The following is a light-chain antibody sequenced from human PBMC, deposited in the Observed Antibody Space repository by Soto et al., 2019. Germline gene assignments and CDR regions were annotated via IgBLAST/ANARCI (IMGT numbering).Light chain of an antibody. V-gene: IGKV1-5*03. CDR3: HQYVSPPWT. Sequence: DIQMTQSPSTLSASVADRVTITCRASQSISIWLAWYQQKPGKAPKLLIYKASSLESGVPSRFSGSGSGTEFTLTISSLQPDDFATYYCHQYVSPPWTFGQGTKVEIK. CDR1: QSISIW. J-gene: IGKJ1*01. CDR2: KAS.